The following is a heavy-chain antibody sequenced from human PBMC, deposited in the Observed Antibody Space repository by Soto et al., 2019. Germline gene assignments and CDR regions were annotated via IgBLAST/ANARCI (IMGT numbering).Heavy chain of an antibody. J-gene: IGHJ4*02. CDR3: ARASDTPPLFGVVRPDFFDF. V-gene: IGHV4-31*03. CDR1: GGSISSGGSY. Sequence: QVQLQESGPGLVKSSQTLSLTCTVSGGSISSGGSYWSWIRQRPGKGLEWIGDIFYSDSFYYTPSLKGRVAILAEASKNQFTPKLSSVPDADTAVYYCARASDTPPLFGVVRPDFFDFWGQGTLVTVSS. CDR2: IFYSDSF. D-gene: IGHD3-3*01.